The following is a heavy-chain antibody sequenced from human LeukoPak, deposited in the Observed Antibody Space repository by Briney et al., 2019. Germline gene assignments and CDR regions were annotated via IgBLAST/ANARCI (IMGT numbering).Heavy chain of an antibody. CDR2: ISSSGSTI. D-gene: IGHD3-10*01. CDR3: MTYYYGSGSGGAWFDP. J-gene: IGHJ5*02. Sequence: PGGSLRLSCSPSGFTFSSYEINWVRQAPGKGLDWVSYISSSGSTIYYADSVKGRFTISRDNAKNSLYLQMNSLRAEDTAVYYCMTYYYGSGSGGAWFDPWGQGTLVTVSS. V-gene: IGHV3-48*03. CDR1: GFTFSSYE.